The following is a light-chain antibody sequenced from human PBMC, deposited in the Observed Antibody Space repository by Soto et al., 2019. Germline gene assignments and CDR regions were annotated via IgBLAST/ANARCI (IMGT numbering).Light chain of an antibody. Sequence: QSVLTQPPSVSGAPGQRVTISCTGSSSNIGAGYDVNWYQQLPGTAPKLLIFGDSNRPSGVPDRFSGSKSGTSASLAITGLQADDEADYYCQPYDSRLSGSDVFGAGTKVTVL. J-gene: IGLJ1*01. CDR2: GDS. CDR1: SSNIGAGYD. CDR3: QPYDSRLSGSDV. V-gene: IGLV1-40*01.